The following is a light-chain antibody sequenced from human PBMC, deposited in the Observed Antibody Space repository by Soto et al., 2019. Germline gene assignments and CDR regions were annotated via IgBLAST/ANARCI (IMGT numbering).Light chain of an antibody. J-gene: IGLJ1*01. CDR2: YDD. CDR1: SSNIGNNA. Sequence: QSVLTQPPSVSEAPRQRVTISCSGSSSNIGNNAVNLYQQLPGKAPKLLIYYDDLLPSGVSDRFSGSKSGTSASLAISGLQSEDEADYYCAAWDDSLNALVFGTGTKVTVL. CDR3: AAWDDSLNALV. V-gene: IGLV1-36*01.